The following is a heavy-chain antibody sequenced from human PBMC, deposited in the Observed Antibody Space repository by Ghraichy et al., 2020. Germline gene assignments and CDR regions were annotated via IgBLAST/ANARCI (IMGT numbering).Heavy chain of an antibody. CDR3: ARETAYSTGLESGDY. CDR2: ISNSGTTV. D-gene: IGHD6-19*01. CDR1: GFKFSSHE. J-gene: IGHJ4*02. Sequence: GGSLRLSCAASGFKFSSHEMNWVRQAPGKGLEWVSHISNSGTTVYYADSVKGRFIISRDNAKNSLYLQMNSLRAEDTAVYYCARETAYSTGLESGDYWGQGTLVTVS. V-gene: IGHV3-48*03.